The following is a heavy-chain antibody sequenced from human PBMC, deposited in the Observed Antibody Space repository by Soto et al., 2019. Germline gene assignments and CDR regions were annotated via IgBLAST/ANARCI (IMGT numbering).Heavy chain of an antibody. CDR3: ARDRGRGYSGYDRGRGPLDYYYYGMDV. CDR2: IYYSGST. CDR1: GGSISSGGYY. J-gene: IGHJ6*02. Sequence: SETLSLTCTVSGGSISSGGYYWSWIRQHPGKGLEWIGYIYYSGSTYYNPSLKSRVTISVDTSKNQFSLKLSSVTAADTAVYYCARDRGRGYSGYDRGRGPLDYYYYGMDVWGQGTTVTVSS. D-gene: IGHD5-12*01. V-gene: IGHV4-31*03.